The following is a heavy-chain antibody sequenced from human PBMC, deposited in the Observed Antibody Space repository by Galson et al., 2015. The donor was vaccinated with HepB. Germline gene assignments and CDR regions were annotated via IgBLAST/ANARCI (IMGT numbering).Heavy chain of an antibody. Sequence: SVKVSCKASGYTFTSYAMNWVRQAPGQGLEWMGWINTNTGNPTYAQGFTGRFVFSLDTSVSTAYLQISSLKAEDTAVYYCARDLNNIVMITFGGVIGSFDYWGRGTLVTVSS. CDR2: INTNTGNP. V-gene: IGHV7-4-1*02. CDR3: ARDLNNIVMITFGGVIGSFDY. D-gene: IGHD3-16*02. J-gene: IGHJ4*02. CDR1: GYTFTSYA.